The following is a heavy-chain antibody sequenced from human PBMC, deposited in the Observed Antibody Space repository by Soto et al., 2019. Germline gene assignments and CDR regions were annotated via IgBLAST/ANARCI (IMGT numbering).Heavy chain of an antibody. V-gene: IGHV4-39*01. J-gene: IGHJ4*02. CDR2: IYYSGST. Sequence: SETLSLTCTVSGGSISSSSYYWGWIRQPPGKGLEWIGSIYYSGSTYYNPSLKSRVTISVDTSKNQFSLKLSSVTAADTAVYYCARQGGYCTNGVCPFDYWGQGTLVTVSS. CDR3: ARQGGYCTNGVCPFDY. D-gene: IGHD2-8*01. CDR1: GGSISSSSYY.